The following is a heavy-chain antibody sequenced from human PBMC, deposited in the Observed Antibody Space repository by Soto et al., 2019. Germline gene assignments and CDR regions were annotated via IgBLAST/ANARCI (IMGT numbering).Heavy chain of an antibody. CDR2: ILYDGSSE. CDR3: ARDLPYSKDFFYYGMDV. J-gene: IGHJ6*02. V-gene: IGHV3-30-3*01. Sequence: QVQLVESGGGVVQPERSLRLSCAASGFTFSKYAMHWVRQPPGKGLEWVAAILYDGSSEYYADSVQGRFTISRHNSKNTLYLQMHSLRAEDTAVYYCARDLPYSKDFFYYGMDVWGQGTTVTVSS. CDR1: GFTFSKYA. D-gene: IGHD4-4*01.